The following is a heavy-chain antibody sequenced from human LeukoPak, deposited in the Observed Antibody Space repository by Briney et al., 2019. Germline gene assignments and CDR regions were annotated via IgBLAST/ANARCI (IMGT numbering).Heavy chain of an antibody. CDR3: ARGLPTGYSSGWYSRKGYFDY. CDR1: GGSFSGYY. J-gene: IGHJ4*02. D-gene: IGHD6-19*01. Sequence: PSETLSLTCAVYGGSFSGYYWSWIRQPPGKGLEWIGEINHSGSTNYNPFLKSRVTISVDTSKNQFSLKLSSVTAADTAVYYCARGLPTGYSSGWYSRKGYFDYWGQGTLVTVSS. CDR2: INHSGST. V-gene: IGHV4-34*01.